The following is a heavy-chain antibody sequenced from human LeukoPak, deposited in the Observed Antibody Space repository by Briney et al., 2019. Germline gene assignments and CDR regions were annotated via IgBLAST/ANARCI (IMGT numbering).Heavy chain of an antibody. Sequence: GASVKVSCKASGYTFTSYGISWVRQAPGQGLEWMGWISAYNGNTNYAQKLQGRVTMTTDTSTSTAYMELRSLRSDDTAVYYCARDQLLWFGESPLAPRVFDYWGQGTLVTVSS. CDR3: ARDQLLWFGESPLAPRVFDY. CDR2: ISAYNGNT. V-gene: IGHV1-18*01. D-gene: IGHD3-10*01. J-gene: IGHJ4*02. CDR1: GYTFTSYG.